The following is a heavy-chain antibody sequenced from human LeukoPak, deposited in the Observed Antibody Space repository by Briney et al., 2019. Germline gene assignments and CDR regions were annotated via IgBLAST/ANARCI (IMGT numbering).Heavy chain of an antibody. CDR3: ARGGYSGSYYRFS. CDR2: TSKDGSDT. D-gene: IGHD6-6*01. J-gene: IGHJ4*02. CDR1: GFTFSDSW. Sequence: PGGSLRLSCAASGFTFSDSWMHWVRQGRRKGPEWLSRTSKDGSDTVYADSAKGRLTASRDNARNTVYLELTNLRPDDTALYYCARGGYSGSYYRFSWGRGTLVTVAS. V-gene: IGHV3-74*01.